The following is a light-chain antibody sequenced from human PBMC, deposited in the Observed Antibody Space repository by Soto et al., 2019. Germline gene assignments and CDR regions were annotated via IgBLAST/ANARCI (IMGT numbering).Light chain of an antibody. J-gene: IGLJ1*01. CDR1: SSYVGGYNY. V-gene: IGLV2-11*01. CDR3: CIFAGSYTSYV. Sequence: QSVLTQPRSVSGSPGQSVTISCTGTSSYVGGYNYVSWYQQHPGKAPKLMIYDVSKRPSGVPDRFSGSKSGTTASLTISGLQAEDEADYYCCIFAGSYTSYVFGTGTKVTVL. CDR2: DVS.